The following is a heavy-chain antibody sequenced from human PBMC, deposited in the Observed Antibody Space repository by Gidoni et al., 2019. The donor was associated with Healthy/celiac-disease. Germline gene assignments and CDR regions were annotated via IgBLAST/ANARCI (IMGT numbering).Heavy chain of an antibody. V-gene: IGHV4-59*01. CDR2: IYYSGST. D-gene: IGHD1-26*01. CDR1: GCSISSYY. Sequence: QVQLQESGPGLVKPSETLSLTCTVSGCSISSYYWSWIRQPPGKGLEWIGYIYYSGSTNYNPSLKSRVTISVDTSKNQFSLKLSSVTAADTAVYYCARVLLLGSRDAFDIWGQGTMVTVSS. J-gene: IGHJ3*02. CDR3: ARVLLLGSRDAFDI.